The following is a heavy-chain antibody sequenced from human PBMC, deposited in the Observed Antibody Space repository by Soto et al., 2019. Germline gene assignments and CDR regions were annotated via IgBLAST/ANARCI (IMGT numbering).Heavy chain of an antibody. V-gene: IGHV1-46*01. CDR1: GYTFTSYY. CDR3: ARDGYCSGGSCLRDVEYGMDV. D-gene: IGHD2-15*01. CDR2: INPSGGST. J-gene: IGHJ6*02. Sequence: AASVKVSCKASGYTFTSYYMHWVRQAPGQGLEWMGIINPSGGSTSYAQKFQGRVTMTRDTSTSTVYMELRSLRSEDTAVYYCARDGYCSGGSCLRDVEYGMDVWGQGTTVTVSS.